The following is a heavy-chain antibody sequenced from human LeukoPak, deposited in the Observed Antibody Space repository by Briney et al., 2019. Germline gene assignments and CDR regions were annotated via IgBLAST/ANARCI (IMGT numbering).Heavy chain of an antibody. D-gene: IGHD6-13*01. J-gene: IGHJ5*02. CDR3: AKDGAGSWFGEAT. CDR2: ISYAGSNK. Sequence: GGSLRLSCALSGFTFSSFGMQWVRPAPGKGLEWVALISYAGSNKHYANSVKGRFTISRDNSKNTLYLQMNGLRPEDTAVYYCAKDGAGSWFGEATWGQGTLVTVSS. CDR1: GFTFSSFG. V-gene: IGHV3-30*18.